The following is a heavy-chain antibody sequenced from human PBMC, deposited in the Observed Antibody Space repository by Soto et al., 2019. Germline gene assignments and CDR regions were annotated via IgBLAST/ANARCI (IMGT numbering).Heavy chain of an antibody. Sequence: SETLSLTCTVSGGSISSYYWSWIRQPPGKGLEWIGYIYYSGSTNYNPSLKSRVTISVDTSNNQFSLKLSSVTAADTAVYYCARELYCSSTSCYHANGGHHYYMDVWGKGTTVTVSS. CDR2: IYYSGST. D-gene: IGHD2-2*01. CDR1: GGSISSYY. V-gene: IGHV4-59*01. CDR3: ARELYCSSTSCYHANGGHHYYMDV. J-gene: IGHJ6*03.